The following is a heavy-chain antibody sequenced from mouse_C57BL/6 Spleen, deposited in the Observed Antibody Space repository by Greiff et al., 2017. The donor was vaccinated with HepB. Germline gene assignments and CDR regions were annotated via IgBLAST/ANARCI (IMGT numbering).Heavy chain of an antibody. CDR1: GYAFSSYW. V-gene: IGHV1-80*01. J-gene: IGHJ1*03. Sequence: VKLQESGAELVKPGASVKISCKASGYAFSSYWMNWVKQRPGKGLEWIGQIYPGDGDTNYNGKFKGKATLTADKSSSTAYMQLSSLTSEDSAVYFCARGAYYGSRGGYFDVWGTGTTVTVSS. CDR2: IYPGDGDT. CDR3: ARGAYYGSRGGYFDV. D-gene: IGHD1-1*01.